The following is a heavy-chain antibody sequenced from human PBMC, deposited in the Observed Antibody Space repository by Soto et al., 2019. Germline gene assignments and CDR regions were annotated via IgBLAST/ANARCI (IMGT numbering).Heavy chain of an antibody. CDR3: TNNFV. CDR1: GFAFNDSA. Sequence: DVQVVQSGGGLVQPGGSLKLSCAASGFAFNDSAMHWVRQASGKGLEWVARVRSKTNNYATAYPVSVRGRFTVSRDDSMGTTYLQMNSLKTEDTAMYYCTNNFVWCQGVLVTVSS. CDR2: VRSKTNNYAT. V-gene: IGHV3-73*01. J-gene: IGHJ4*02.